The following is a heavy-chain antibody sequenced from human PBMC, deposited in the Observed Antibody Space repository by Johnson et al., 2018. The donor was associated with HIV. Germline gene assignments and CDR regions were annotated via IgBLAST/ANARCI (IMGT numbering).Heavy chain of an antibody. CDR1: GFTFSSYA. CDR2: ISSSGSTI. CDR3: ATRDPTYRPGAFDL. J-gene: IGHJ3*01. D-gene: IGHD1-14*01. Sequence: MLLVESGGGVVQPGRSLRLSCAASGFTFSSYAMHWVRQAPGKGLEWVSYISSSGSTIYYADSVKGRFIISRDNAKNSLYLQMNSLRAEDTAVYYCATRDPTYRPGAFDLWGQGTMVTVSS. V-gene: IGHV3-48*04.